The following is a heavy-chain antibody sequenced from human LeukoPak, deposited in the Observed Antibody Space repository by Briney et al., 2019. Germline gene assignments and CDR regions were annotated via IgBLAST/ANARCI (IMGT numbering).Heavy chain of an antibody. Sequence: GASVKVSCKASGYTFTSYDINWVRQATGQGLEWMGWMNPNSGNTGYAQKFQGRVTMTRNTSISTAYMELSSLGSEDTAVYYCARGPLVPAASPTYYYYYYMDVWGKGTTVTVSS. CDR1: GYTFTSYD. V-gene: IGHV1-8*01. CDR3: ARGPLVPAASPTYYYYYYMDV. D-gene: IGHD2-2*01. CDR2: MNPNSGNT. J-gene: IGHJ6*03.